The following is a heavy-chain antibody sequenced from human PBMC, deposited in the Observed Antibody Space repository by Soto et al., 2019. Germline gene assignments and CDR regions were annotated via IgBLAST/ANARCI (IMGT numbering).Heavy chain of an antibody. CDR1: GFTFSSCA. CDR2: FTDSGGNT. CDR3: AKYHNLDY. V-gene: IGHV3-23*01. Sequence: EVQLLESGGGLVQPGGSLRLSCAASGFTFSSCAMSWVRQAPGKGLEWVSSFTDSGGNTHYADSVKGRFTISRDNSKNTLYLQMSSLRAGDTAVYYCAKYHNLDYWGQGTLVTVSS. D-gene: IGHD3-10*01. J-gene: IGHJ4*02.